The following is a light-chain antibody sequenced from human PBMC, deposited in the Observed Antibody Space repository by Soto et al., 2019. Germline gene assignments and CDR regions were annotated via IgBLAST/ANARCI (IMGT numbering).Light chain of an antibody. J-gene: IGKJ1*01. CDR1: QGISSY. V-gene: IGKV1-9*01. Sequence: DIQLTQSPSFLSASVGARVTITVRASQGISSYLAWYQQKPGKAPKLLIYAASTLQSGVPSRFSGSGSGTEFTLTISSLQPEDFATYFCQQSYSLRGTFGQGTKVDIK. CDR2: AAS. CDR3: QQSYSLRGT.